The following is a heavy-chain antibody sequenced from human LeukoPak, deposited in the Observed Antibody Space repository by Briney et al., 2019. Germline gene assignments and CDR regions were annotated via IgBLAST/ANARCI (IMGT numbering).Heavy chain of an antibody. D-gene: IGHD1-14*01. CDR1: GFTFSSYG. Sequence: ETGGSLRLSCAASGFTFSSYGMSWVRQAPGKGLEWVSTISNSDSSTYYADSVKGRFTISRDNSENTLYLQMNSLRAEDTAVYYCAKATGYLLWGQGTLVIVSS. J-gene: IGHJ4*02. V-gene: IGHV3-23*01. CDR2: ISNSDSST. CDR3: AKATGYLL.